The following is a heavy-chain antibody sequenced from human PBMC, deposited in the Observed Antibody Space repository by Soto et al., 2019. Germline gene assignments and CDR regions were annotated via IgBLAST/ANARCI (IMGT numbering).Heavy chain of an antibody. CDR1: GGSISSGGYY. V-gene: IGHV4-31*02. Sequence: SETLSLTCTVSGGSISSGGYYWSWIRQHPGKGLEWIGYIYYSGSTYYNPSLKSRVTISVDTSKNQFSLKLSSVTAADTAVYYCARGLTQWLAHFDYWGQGTLVTVSS. CDR2: IYYSGST. J-gene: IGHJ4*02. CDR3: ARGLTQWLAHFDY. D-gene: IGHD6-19*01.